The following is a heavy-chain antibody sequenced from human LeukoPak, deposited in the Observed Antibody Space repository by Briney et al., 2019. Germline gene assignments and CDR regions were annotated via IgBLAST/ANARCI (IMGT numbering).Heavy chain of an antibody. CDR2: MNPNSGNT. J-gene: IGHJ4*02. Sequence: ASVKVSCKASGYTFTSYDINWVRQATGQGLEWIGWMNPNSGNTGHEQKFQGRVTMNRNTSISTAYMELSSLRSEDTAVYYCARVIAVAGLRGWRRNADFDYWGQGTLVTVSS. CDR3: ARVIAVAGLRGWRRNADFDY. D-gene: IGHD6-19*01. CDR1: GYTFTSYD. V-gene: IGHV1-8*01.